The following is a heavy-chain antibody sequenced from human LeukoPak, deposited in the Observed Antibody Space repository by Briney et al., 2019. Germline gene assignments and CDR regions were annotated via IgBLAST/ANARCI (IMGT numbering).Heavy chain of an antibody. CDR2: IYYSGST. CDR3: ARDPGYCYYYYDMDV. D-gene: IGHD3-10*01. J-gene: IGHJ6*02. Sequence: SETLSLTCTVSGGSISSYYWSWIRQPPGKGLEWSGDIYYSGSTNYNPSLKSRVTISVDTSKNQFSLKLSSVTAADTAVYYCARDPGYCYYYYDMDVWGQGTTVTVSS. V-gene: IGHV4-59*01. CDR1: GGSISSYY.